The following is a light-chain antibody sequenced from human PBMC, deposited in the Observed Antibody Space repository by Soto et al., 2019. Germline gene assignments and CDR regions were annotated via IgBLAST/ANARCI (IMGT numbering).Light chain of an antibody. CDR2: TAS. CDR1: QSLSRNY. J-gene: IGKJ1*01. Sequence: EIVLTQSPGTLSLSPGEGATLSCRASQSLSRNYLAWYQHKPGQAPRLLIYTASNRATGVPPRFSGSGSGTDFTLTISRLEPEDFALYYCQQYDNSPLTFGQGTEVEI. V-gene: IGKV3-20*01. CDR3: QQYDNSPLT.